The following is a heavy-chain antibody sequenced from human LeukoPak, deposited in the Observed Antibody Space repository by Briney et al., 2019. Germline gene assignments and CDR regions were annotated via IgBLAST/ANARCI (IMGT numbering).Heavy chain of an antibody. CDR2: IHYSGTP. Sequence: SETLSLTCTVSGVSIFSYYWNWIRQPPGQGLEWIGYIHYSGTPNYNPSLKSRVSISIDTSNSQFSLKLTSATAADTAIYYCATGRSIRYFDYWGQGTLLSVSS. CDR1: GVSIFSYY. J-gene: IGHJ4*02. CDR3: ATGRSIRYFDY. D-gene: IGHD3-9*01. V-gene: IGHV4-59*08.